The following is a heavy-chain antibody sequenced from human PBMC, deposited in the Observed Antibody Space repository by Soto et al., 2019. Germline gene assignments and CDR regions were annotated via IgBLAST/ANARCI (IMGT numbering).Heavy chain of an antibody. CDR2: ISSSSSYI. CDR1: GFTFSSYS. Sequence: GGSLRLSCAASGFTFSSYSMNWVRQAPGKGLEWVSSISSSSSYIYYADSVKGRFTISRDNAKNSLYLQMNSLRAEDTAVYYCARVTLGYCISTTCFFDYWGQGTLVTVSS. J-gene: IGHJ4*02. CDR3: ARVTLGYCISTTCFFDY. V-gene: IGHV3-21*01. D-gene: IGHD2-2*01.